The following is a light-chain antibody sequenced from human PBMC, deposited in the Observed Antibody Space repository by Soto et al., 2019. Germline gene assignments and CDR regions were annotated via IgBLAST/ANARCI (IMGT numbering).Light chain of an antibody. CDR1: QSVSSY. Sequence: EIVLTQSPATLSLSPGERATLSCRASQSVSSYLAWYQQKPGQAPRLLIYDASNRATGIPARFSGGGSGTDFTLTISSLEPEDFAFYYCQQRSNWPRTFGQGTKVDIK. J-gene: IGKJ1*01. V-gene: IGKV3-11*01. CDR3: QQRSNWPRT. CDR2: DAS.